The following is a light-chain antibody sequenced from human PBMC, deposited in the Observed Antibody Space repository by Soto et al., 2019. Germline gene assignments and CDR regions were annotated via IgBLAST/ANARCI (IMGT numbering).Light chain of an antibody. Sequence: QSALTQPASVSGSPGQSITISCPGTSSDVWGYKNVSCYQQHPGKAPKPLIYEVSNRPAGVCSRFSGSKSGNTASLTISGLQAEDEANYYCTSKTSTSPYVFGTGTNVTVL. CDR2: EVS. J-gene: IGLJ1*01. V-gene: IGLV2-14*01. CDR1: SSDVWGYKN. CDR3: TSKTSTSPYV.